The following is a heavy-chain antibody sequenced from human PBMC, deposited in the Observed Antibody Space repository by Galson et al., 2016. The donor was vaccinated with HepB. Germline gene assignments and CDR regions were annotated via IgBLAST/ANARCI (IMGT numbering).Heavy chain of an antibody. Sequence: ETLSLTCTVSGGAISNYYWTWIRQPPGKGLEWIGYIYYSGSTNYNPSLKSRVTISEDTSKNQFSLKLSSVTAAEPAVYYCARGSYYDSSGYYFAFDIWGQGTMVTVSS. D-gene: IGHD3-22*01. CDR3: ARGSYYDSSGYYFAFDI. V-gene: IGHV4-59*01. CDR2: IYYSGST. CDR1: GGAISNYY. J-gene: IGHJ3*02.